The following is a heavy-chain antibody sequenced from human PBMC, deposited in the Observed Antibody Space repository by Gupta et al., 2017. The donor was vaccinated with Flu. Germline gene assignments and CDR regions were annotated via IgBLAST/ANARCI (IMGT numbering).Heavy chain of an antibody. V-gene: IGHV1-2*02. CDR1: GYTFTGYY. CDR3: ASGTYGGGDCHPDY. Sequence: QVQLVQSGAEVKKPGASVTVSCKASGYTFTGYYIHWVRQAPGQGLEWMGWINPNSGGTNYAQKVQGRVTMTRDTSISTAYMELSRIRSDETAVYYCASGTYGGGDCHPDYWGQGTLVIVSS. J-gene: IGHJ4*02. CDR2: INPNSGGT. D-gene: IGHD2-21*02.